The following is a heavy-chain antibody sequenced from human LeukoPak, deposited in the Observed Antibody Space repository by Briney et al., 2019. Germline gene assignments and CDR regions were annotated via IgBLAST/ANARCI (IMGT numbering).Heavy chain of an antibody. D-gene: IGHD3-10*01. J-gene: IGHJ4*02. V-gene: IGHV4-34*01. Sequence: PSQTLSLTCAVYGGSFSGYYWSWIRQPPGKGLEWIGEINHSGSTNYNPSLKSRVTISVDTSKNQFSLKLSSVTAADTAVYYCARKIRGYRRFDYWGQGTLVTVSS. CDR2: INHSGST. CDR3: ARKIRGYRRFDY. CDR1: GGSFSGYY.